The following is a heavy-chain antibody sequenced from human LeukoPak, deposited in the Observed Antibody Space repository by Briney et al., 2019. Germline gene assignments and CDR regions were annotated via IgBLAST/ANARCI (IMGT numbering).Heavy chain of an antibody. V-gene: IGHV4-4*07. Sequence: SETLSLTCTVSGGSISSYYWSWIRQPAGKGLEWIGRIYTSGSTNYNPSLKSRVTMSVDTSKNQFSLKLSSVTAADTAVYYCAREGAYGDYIPNWFDPWGQGTLVTVSS. CDR1: GGSISSYY. CDR2: IYTSGST. D-gene: IGHD4-17*01. J-gene: IGHJ5*02. CDR3: AREGAYGDYIPNWFDP.